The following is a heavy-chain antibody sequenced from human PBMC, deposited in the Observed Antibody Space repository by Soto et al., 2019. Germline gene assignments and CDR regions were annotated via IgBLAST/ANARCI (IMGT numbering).Heavy chain of an antibody. CDR2: ISYDGSNK. V-gene: IGHV3-30-3*01. Sequence: GGSLRLSCAASGFTFSSYAMHWVRQAPGKGLEWVAVISYDGSNKYYADSVKGRFTISRDNSKNTLYLQMNSLRAEDTAVYSCARSPSEGLYDFWSGYLDIWGQGTLVTVSS. J-gene: IGHJ4*02. D-gene: IGHD3-3*01. CDR1: GFTFSSYA. CDR3: ARSPSEGLYDFWSGYLDI.